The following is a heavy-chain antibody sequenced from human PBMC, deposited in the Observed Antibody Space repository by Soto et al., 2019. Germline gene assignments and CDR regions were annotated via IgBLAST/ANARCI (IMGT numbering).Heavy chain of an antibody. V-gene: IGHV4-59*01. Sequence: ETLSVTCIASGGFIINFYWTWIRQPPGKGLEWIGYVYYNGNIKYNPSLKSRVTLSVDTYKNQFSLKLSSVTAADTAVYYCAGALRSDYWGRGTLVTVSS. D-gene: IGHD3-10*01. J-gene: IGHJ4*02. CDR1: GGFIINFY. CDR3: AGALRSDY. CDR2: VYYNGNI.